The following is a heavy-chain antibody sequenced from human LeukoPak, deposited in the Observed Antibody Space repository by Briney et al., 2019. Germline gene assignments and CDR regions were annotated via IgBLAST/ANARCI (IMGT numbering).Heavy chain of an antibody. CDR1: GGSFSGYY. Sequence: SETLSLTCAVYGGSFSGYYWSWIRQPPGKGLEWIGEINHSGSTNYNPSLKSRVTISVDTSKNQFSLKLSSVTAADTAVYYCARFNKITMIVVPWGQGTLVTVPS. V-gene: IGHV4-34*01. CDR3: ARFNKITMIVVP. D-gene: IGHD3-22*01. J-gene: IGHJ4*02. CDR2: INHSGST.